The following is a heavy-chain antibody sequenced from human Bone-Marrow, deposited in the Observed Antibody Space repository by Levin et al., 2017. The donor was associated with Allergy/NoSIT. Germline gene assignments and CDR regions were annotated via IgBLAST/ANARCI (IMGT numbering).Heavy chain of an antibody. CDR2: TYYNSEWNN. J-gene: IGHJ4*02. D-gene: IGHD3-16*01. Sequence: SSETLSLTCAVSGDSLSAGSATWNWIRQSPSRGLEWLGRTYYNSEWNNDYAMSVKGRMTITPDTSRNQFSLHLNSVTPEDTAVYYCASERGEDGAGWYETFDHWGQGTLVTVSS. CDR3: ASERGEDGAGWYETFDH. CDR1: GDSLSAGSAT. V-gene: IGHV6-1*01.